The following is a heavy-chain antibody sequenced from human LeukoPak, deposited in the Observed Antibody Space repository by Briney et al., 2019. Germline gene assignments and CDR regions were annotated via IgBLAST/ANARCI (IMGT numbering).Heavy chain of an antibody. CDR1: GFTFSSFA. CDR3: ARGTPTVDFWSGYTDY. Sequence: GGSLRLSCAASGFTFSSFAMHWVRQAPGKGLEWVAVISHDGSNKYYADSVKGRFTISRGNSKNTLYLQMNSLRAEDTAVYYCARGTPTVDFWSGYTDYWGQGTLVTVSS. D-gene: IGHD3-3*01. CDR2: ISHDGSNK. J-gene: IGHJ4*02. V-gene: IGHV3-30*04.